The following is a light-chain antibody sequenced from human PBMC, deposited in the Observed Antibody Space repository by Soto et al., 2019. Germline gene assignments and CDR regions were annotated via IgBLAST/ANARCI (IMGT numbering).Light chain of an antibody. CDR2: GAS. CDR1: QSISSW. Sequence: DIQMTQSPSTLSASVGDRVTITFRASQSISSWLAWYQQKPGKAPKLLISGASTLQIGVPSRFSGSGSGTDFTLTINYLQSEDFATYLCQHFYTHPPTFGQGTKVDI. CDR3: QHFYTHPPT. V-gene: IGKV1-5*01. J-gene: IGKJ1*01.